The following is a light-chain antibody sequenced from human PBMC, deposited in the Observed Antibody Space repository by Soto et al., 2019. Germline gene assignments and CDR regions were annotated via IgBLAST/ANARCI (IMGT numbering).Light chain of an antibody. CDR3: QAWDSSTLVV. CDR1: KLGSKY. J-gene: IGLJ2*01. Sequence: SYELSQPPSVSVSPGQTASITCSGDKLGSKYACWYQQKPGQSPVLVMYQDTKRPAGIPERFSGSNSGNTATLTISGTQAMDEADYYCQAWDSSTLVVFGRGTKLTVL. V-gene: IGLV3-1*01. CDR2: QDT.